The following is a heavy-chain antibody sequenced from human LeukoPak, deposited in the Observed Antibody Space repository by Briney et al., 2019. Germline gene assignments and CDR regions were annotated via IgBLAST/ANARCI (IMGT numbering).Heavy chain of an antibody. CDR2: INHSGST. Sequence: PSETLSLTCVVYGGSFSGYYWSWIRQPPGKGLEWIGEINHSGSTDYNPSLKSRVTISVDTSKNQFSLKLSSVTAADTAMYYCARVSGYDWESFYDYWGQGSLVTVSS. V-gene: IGHV4-34*01. J-gene: IGHJ4*02. D-gene: IGHD5-12*01. CDR3: ARVSGYDWESFYDY. CDR1: GGSFSGYY.